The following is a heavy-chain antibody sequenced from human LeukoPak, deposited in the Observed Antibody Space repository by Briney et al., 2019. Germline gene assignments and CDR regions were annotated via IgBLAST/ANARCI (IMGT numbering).Heavy chain of an antibody. V-gene: IGHV3-7*01. CDR3: ATGIFGVDY. D-gene: IGHD3-3*01. Sequence: PGGSLRLSCAASGFILSNCWMTWVRQAPGKGLEWVANINQDGSAKHYVDSVKGRFTISRDIAKNSLYLQMNSLGAEDTAMYYCATGIFGVDYWGQGTLVTVSS. CDR1: GFILSNCW. J-gene: IGHJ4*02. CDR2: INQDGSAK.